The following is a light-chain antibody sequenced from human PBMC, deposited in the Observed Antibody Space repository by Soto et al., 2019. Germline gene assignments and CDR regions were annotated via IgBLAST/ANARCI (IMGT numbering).Light chain of an antibody. CDR3: QQYGSSPPIT. CDR2: GAS. Sequence: DIVMTQSPLSLHVTPVDPASISCSSSQSLLHSNGYNYLDWYQQKPGQAPRLLIYGASSRATGIPDRFSGSGSGTDFTLTISRLEPEDFAVYYCQQYGSSPPITFGQGTRLEI. CDR1: QSLLHSNGYNY. J-gene: IGKJ5*01. V-gene: IGKV3-20*01.